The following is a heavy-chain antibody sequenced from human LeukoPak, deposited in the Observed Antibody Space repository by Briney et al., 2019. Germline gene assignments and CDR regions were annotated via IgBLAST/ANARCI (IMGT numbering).Heavy chain of an antibody. CDR1: GGSISSGSYY. J-gene: IGHJ6*03. D-gene: IGHD3-16*01. V-gene: IGHV4-61*09. CDR3: ARVEGGTYFDYYYMDV. CDR2: IYTSGTT. Sequence: SETLSLTCTVSGGSISSGSYYWTWIRQPAGRGLEWIGHIYTSGTTNYNPSLKSRVTISVDTSKKQFSLELSSVTAADTAVYYCARVEGGTYFDYYYMDVWGKGTTVTVSS.